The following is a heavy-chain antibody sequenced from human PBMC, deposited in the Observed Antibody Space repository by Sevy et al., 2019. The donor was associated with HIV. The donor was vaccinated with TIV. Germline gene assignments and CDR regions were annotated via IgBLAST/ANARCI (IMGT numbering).Heavy chain of an antibody. V-gene: IGHV3-23*01. D-gene: IGHD3-22*01. Sequence: GGSLRLSCSTSRVSFTNPAMSWLRQAPGKGLEWVASISGSGGTKYYAGSVRGRFSISRDGYEDTVYLQMSSLRAEDTAVYYCAKNHYELVSYFEHWGQGTLVTVSS. CDR3: AKNHYELVSYFEH. CDR1: RVSFTNPA. J-gene: IGHJ1*01. CDR2: ISGSGGTK.